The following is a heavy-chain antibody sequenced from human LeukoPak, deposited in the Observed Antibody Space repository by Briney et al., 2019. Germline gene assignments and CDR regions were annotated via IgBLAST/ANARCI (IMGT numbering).Heavy chain of an antibody. Sequence: GGSLRLSCAASGFTFSSYAMSWVRQAPRKGLEWVSAISGGGDSTFYADSVKGRFTISRDNSKNTLYLQMSSLRAEDTAIYYCAKEEYSTRYYYYGMDVWGQGTTVTVSS. CDR2: ISGGGDST. J-gene: IGHJ6*02. CDR3: AKEEYSTRYYYYGMDV. CDR1: GFTFSSYA. D-gene: IGHD2-2*01. V-gene: IGHV3-23*01.